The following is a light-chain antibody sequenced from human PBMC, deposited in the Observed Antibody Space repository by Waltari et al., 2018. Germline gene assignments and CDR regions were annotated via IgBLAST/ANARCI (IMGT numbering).Light chain of an antibody. CDR2: AAS. J-gene: IGKJ1*01. CDR1: QTISGY. CDR3: QQSYTTPWT. V-gene: IGKV1-39*01. Sequence: DIQMTQSPSSLSASVGDRITITCRAGQTISGYLNWYQQKSGIGPKLLIYAASSLQSWSPSRFSGIGSGTDFTLTINSLQPEDSSTYYCQQSYTTPWTFGQGTKVEVK.